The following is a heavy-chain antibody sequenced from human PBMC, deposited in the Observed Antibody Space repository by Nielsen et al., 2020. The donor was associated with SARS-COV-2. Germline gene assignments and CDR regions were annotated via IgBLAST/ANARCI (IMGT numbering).Heavy chain of an antibody. D-gene: IGHD1-14*01. J-gene: IGHJ2*01. CDR1: GFTFSDYY. CDR3: ARGGTTGYFDL. CDR2: ISSSSSYT. Sequence: GESLKISCAASGFTFSDYYMSWIRQAPGKGLEWVSYISSSSSYTNYADPVKGRFTISRDNAKNSLYLQMNSLRAEDTAVYYCARGGTTGYFDLWGRGTLVTVSS. V-gene: IGHV3-11*05.